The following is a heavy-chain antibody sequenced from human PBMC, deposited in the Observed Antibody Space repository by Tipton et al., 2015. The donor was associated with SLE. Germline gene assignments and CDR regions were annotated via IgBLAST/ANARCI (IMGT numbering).Heavy chain of an antibody. Sequence: GLVKPSETLFLTCAVYGGSFSGHCWSWIRQPPGKGLEWIGEVNHSGTTYYNPSLKSRVTISVDTSKKQFSLKLSSVTAADTAVYYCARSWPRDYYYYYGMDVWGQGTTVTVSS. V-gene: IGHV4-34*01. J-gene: IGHJ6*02. D-gene: IGHD5-24*01. CDR2: VNHSGTT. CDR3: ARSWPRDYYYYYGMDV. CDR1: GGSFSGHC.